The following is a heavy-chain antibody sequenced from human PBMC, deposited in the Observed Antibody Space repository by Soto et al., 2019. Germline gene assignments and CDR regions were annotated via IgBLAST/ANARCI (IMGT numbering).Heavy chain of an antibody. D-gene: IGHD6-13*01. CDR2: IYYSGST. V-gene: IGHV4-31*03. CDR1: GGSISSGGYY. CDR3: ARRRSSSSFKTACYYYGMDD. Sequence: PSETLSLTCTVSGGSISSGGYYWSWIRQHPGKGLEWIGYIYYSGSTYYNPSLKSRVTISVDTSKNQFSLKLSSVTAADTAVYSCARRRSSSSFKTACYYYGMDDWGQGTTLTVCS. J-gene: IGHJ6*02.